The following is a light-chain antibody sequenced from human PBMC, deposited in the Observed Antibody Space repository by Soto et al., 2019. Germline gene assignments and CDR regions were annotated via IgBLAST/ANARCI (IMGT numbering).Light chain of an antibody. CDR3: QQYGSSPPYT. CDR2: GAS. CDR1: QSVSSSY. J-gene: IGKJ2*01. V-gene: IGKV3-20*01. Sequence: EIVLTQSPGTLSLSPGERATLSCRASQSVSSSYLAWYQQKPGQAPRLLIYGASCRTTGIPDRFSGSGSETDFTLTISRLEPEDFAVYYCQQYGSSPPYTVGQGTKLEIK.